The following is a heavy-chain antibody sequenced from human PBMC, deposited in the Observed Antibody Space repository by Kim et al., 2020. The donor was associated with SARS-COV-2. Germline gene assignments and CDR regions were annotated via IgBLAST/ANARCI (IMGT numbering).Heavy chain of an antibody. D-gene: IGHD1-1*01. J-gene: IGHJ4*02. CDR3: ARGWELDY. CDR2: NGGA. Sequence: NGGAAYNPSLRTRLTISLDTSKNHFSLKLTSAIAADTAVYYCARGWELDYWGQGTLVTVSS. V-gene: IGHV4-61*03.